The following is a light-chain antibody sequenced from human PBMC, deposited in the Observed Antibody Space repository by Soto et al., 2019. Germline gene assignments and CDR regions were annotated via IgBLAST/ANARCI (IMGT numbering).Light chain of an antibody. CDR2: AAS. Sequence: DIQMTQSPSRLSASVGDRVTITCRASQSIAYWLAWYQQKPGKAPNLLIYAASTLETGVPSRFSGSGYGTEFTLTIASLQPDDSVTYYCQQYNSFSKTFGRGTKVDSK. CDR3: QQYNSFSKT. CDR1: QSIAYW. J-gene: IGKJ1*01. V-gene: IGKV1-5*01.